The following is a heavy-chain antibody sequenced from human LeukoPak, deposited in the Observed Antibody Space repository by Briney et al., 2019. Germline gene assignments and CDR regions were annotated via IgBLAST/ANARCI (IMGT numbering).Heavy chain of an antibody. Sequence: PGGPLRLSCAASGFIFSTSWMSWVRQAPGKGLEWVAHIKQDGSEKYYVDSVKGRFTISRDNAKNSLYLQMNSLRADDTAVYYCARASIVAAGDYWGQGTLVTVSS. V-gene: IGHV3-7*01. J-gene: IGHJ4*02. D-gene: IGHD6-13*01. CDR2: IKQDGSEK. CDR1: GFIFSTSW. CDR3: ARASIVAAGDY.